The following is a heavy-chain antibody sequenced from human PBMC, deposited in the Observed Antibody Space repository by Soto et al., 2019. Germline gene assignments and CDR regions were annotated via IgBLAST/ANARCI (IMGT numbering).Heavy chain of an antibody. J-gene: IGHJ4*02. CDR1: GFTFSSYW. V-gene: IGHV3-74*01. D-gene: IGHD3-16*01. CDR3: ARARGRYYFDY. Sequence: PGGSLRLSCAASGFTFSSYWMHWGRQAPGKGLVWVSRINSDGSSTSYADSVKGRFTISRDNAKNTLYLQMNSLRAEDTAVYYCARARGRYYFDYWGQGTLVTVSS. CDR2: INSDGSST.